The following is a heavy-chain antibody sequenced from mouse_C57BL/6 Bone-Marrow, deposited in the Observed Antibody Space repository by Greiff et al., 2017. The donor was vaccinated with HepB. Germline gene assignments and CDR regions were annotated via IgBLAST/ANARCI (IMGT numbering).Heavy chain of an antibody. V-gene: IGHV1-26*01. CDR3: ARYDSYAMDY. Sequence: EVKLVESGPELVKPGASVKISCKASGYTFTDYYMNWVKQSHGKSLEWIGDINPNNGGTSYNQKFKGKATLTVDKSSSTAYMELRSLTSEDSAVYYCARYDSYAMDYWGQGTSVTVSS. J-gene: IGHJ4*01. CDR2: INPNNGGT. CDR1: GYTFTDYY.